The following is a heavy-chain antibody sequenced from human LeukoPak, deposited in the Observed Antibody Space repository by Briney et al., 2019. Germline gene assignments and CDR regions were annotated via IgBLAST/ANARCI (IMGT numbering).Heavy chain of an antibody. CDR2: IYHSGST. D-gene: IGHD3-10*01. CDR3: ARYLGRMVRGKVFKSKQGYYYYYMDV. V-gene: IGHV4-39*07. J-gene: IGHJ6*03. Sequence: SETLSLTCTVSGGSISSSSYYWGWIRQPPGKGLEWIGTIYHSGSTSYNPSLKSRVTISVDTSKNQFSLKLSSVTAADTALYYCARYLGRMVRGKVFKSKQGYYYYYMDVWGKGTTVTVSS. CDR1: GGSISSSSYY.